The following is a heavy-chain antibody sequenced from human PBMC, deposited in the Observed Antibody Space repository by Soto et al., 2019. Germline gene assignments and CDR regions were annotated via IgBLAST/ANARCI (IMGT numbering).Heavy chain of an antibody. D-gene: IGHD2-21*01. CDR1: GYSYTSYS. V-gene: IGHV1-8*01. CDR2: MNPKSGNT. Sequence: GASVKVSCKDPGYSYTSYSSNWVQQATGQGLEWMGWMNPKSGNTGYAQKFQGRVTMTRNTSISTAYMELSSLRSEDTAVYYCARSLAEMIETYYYGMDVWGQGTTVTVSS. CDR3: ARSLAEMIETYYYGMDV. J-gene: IGHJ6*02.